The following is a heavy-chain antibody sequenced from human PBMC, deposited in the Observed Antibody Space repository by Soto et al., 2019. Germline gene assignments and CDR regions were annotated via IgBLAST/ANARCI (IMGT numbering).Heavy chain of an antibody. CDR2: IHHDGST. CDR1: GCSISSTTW. Sequence: SETLSLTCAVSGCSISSTTWWSWFRQPPGKGLEWIGEIHHDGSTNYNPSLKSRVIISVDKSKNQFSLKVNSVTAADTAVYYGFCKWFGEPYKFVYWGQGAWVTVSS. D-gene: IGHD3-10*01. J-gene: IGHJ4*02. CDR3: FCKWFGEPYKFVY. V-gene: IGHV4-4*02.